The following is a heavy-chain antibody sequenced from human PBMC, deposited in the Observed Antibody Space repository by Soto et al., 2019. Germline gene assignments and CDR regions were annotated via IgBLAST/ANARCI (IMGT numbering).Heavy chain of an antibody. J-gene: IGHJ5*02. Sequence: QVQLVESGGGVVQPGRSLRLSCAASGFTFSNYNMHWVRQAPGKGLEWVAIMSSDGSNKYCADSVKGRFTISRDNSXTTLYLQMNSLRPEDTSIYYCARDGASAYHYGWLDPWGQGTLVTVSS. CDR1: GFTFSNYN. V-gene: IGHV3-30-3*01. CDR2: MSSDGSNK. CDR3: ARDGASAYHYGWLDP. D-gene: IGHD4-17*01.